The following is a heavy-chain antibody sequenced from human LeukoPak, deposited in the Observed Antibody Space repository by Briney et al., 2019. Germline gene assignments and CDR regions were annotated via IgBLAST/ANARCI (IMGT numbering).Heavy chain of an antibody. V-gene: IGHV4-34*01. D-gene: IGHD5-18*01. CDR1: GGSFSGYY. CDR2: INHSGST. Sequence: SETLSLTCAVYGGSFSGYYWSWIRQPPGKGLEWIGEINHSGSTNYNPSLKSRVTISVDTSKNQFSLKLSSVTAADTAVYYCARGRGTAIVTYYYYYGMDFWGQGTTVTVSS. J-gene: IGHJ6*02. CDR3: ARGRGTAIVTYYYYYGMDF.